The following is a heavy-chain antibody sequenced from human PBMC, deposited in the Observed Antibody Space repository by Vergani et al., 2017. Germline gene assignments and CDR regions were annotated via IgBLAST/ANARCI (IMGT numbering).Heavy chain of an antibody. CDR3: AREAAAAGTLDSGMDV. J-gene: IGHJ6*02. Sequence: QLQLQESGPGLVKPSETLSLTCTVSGGSISSSSYYWGWIRQPPGKGLEWIGSIYYRGSTYYNPSLKSRVTISVDTSKNQFSLKLSSVTAADTAVYYCAREAAAAGTLDSGMDVWGQGTTVTVSS. CDR1: GGSISSSSYY. D-gene: IGHD6-13*01. CDR2: IYYRGST. V-gene: IGHV4-39*07.